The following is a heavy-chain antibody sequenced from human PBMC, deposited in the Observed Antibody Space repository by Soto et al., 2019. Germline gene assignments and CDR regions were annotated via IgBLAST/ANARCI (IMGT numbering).Heavy chain of an antibody. CDR3: AKDHLLTTVTTVGD. V-gene: IGHV3-30*18. J-gene: IGHJ4*02. D-gene: IGHD4-17*01. CDR2: ISYHGNDK. CDR1: GFTFSSYG. Sequence: QVQLVESGGGVVQPGRSLRLSCAASGFTFSSYGMHWVRQAPGKGLEWVAVISYHGNDKYYAESVKGRFTISRDNFKNTLYLQMDSLRVEDTAVYYCAKDHLLTTVTTVGDWGQVTLVTVSS.